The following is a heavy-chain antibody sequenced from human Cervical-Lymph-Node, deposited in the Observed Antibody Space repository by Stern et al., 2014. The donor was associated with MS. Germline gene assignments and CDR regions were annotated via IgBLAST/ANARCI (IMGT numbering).Heavy chain of an antibody. D-gene: IGHD2-2*01. V-gene: IGHV1-69*01. Sequence: VQLVQSGAEVKKPGSSGKVSCKASGGTFSSYAISWVRQAPGQGLEWMGGIIPLFGTANYAQKFQGRVTITADESTSTAYMELSSLRSEDTAVYYCARAIVVVPPAGYFDYWGQGTLVTVSS. J-gene: IGHJ4*02. CDR1: GGTFSSYA. CDR3: ARAIVVVPPAGYFDY. CDR2: IIPLFGTA.